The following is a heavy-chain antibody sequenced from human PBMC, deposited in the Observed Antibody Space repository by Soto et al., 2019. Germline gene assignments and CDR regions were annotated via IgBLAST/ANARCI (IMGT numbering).Heavy chain of an antibody. CDR1: GGSISDYQ. J-gene: IGHJ4*02. Sequence: QVQLQESGPGLVKPSETLSLTCSVSGGSISDYQWNWIRQPPGKGLEWIGYIYYSGRTNYNPSLKSRVTISLDTSTKQFSLRLRSGTAADTAVYYCARMRGLGEIAPYVDYWGQGTLVTVSS. D-gene: IGHD3-16*01. V-gene: IGHV4-59*01. CDR2: IYYSGRT. CDR3: ARMRGLGEIAPYVDY.